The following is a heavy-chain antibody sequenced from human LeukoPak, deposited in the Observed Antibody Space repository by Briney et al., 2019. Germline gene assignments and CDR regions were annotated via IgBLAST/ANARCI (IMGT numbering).Heavy chain of an antibody. CDR1: GFTFSSYA. Sequence: PGRSLRLSCAASGFTFSSYAMHWVRQAPGKGLEWVAVISYDGSNKYYADSVKGRFTISRDNSKNTLYLQMNSLRAEDTAVYYCARVRSIAVAGYFDYWGQGTLVTVSS. V-gene: IGHV3-30-3*01. D-gene: IGHD6-19*01. CDR2: ISYDGSNK. CDR3: ARVRSIAVAGYFDY. J-gene: IGHJ4*02.